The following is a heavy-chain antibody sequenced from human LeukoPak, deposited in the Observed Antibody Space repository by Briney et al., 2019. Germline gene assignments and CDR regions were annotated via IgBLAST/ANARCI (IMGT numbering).Heavy chain of an antibody. V-gene: IGHV1-69*05. Sequence: ASVKVSCKASGGIFSSYAISWVRQAPGQGLEWMGGIIPIFGTANYAQKFQGRVTITTDESTSTAYMELSSLRSEDTAVYYCASVATTDLNSYYFDYWGQGTLVTVSS. CDR1: GGIFSSYA. D-gene: IGHD1-26*01. J-gene: IGHJ4*02. CDR2: IIPIFGTA. CDR3: ASVATTDLNSYYFDY.